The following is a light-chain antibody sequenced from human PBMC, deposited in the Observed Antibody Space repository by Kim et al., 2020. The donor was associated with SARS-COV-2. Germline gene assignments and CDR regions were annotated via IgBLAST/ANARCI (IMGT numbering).Light chain of an antibody. Sequence: GQAITITGAGTSSDVGGYNYVSWYQQHPGKAPKLMIYDVSNRPSGVSNRFSGSKSGNTASLTISGLQAEDEADYYCSSYTSSSTSRFGTGTKVTVL. CDR1: SSDVGGYNY. V-gene: IGLV2-14*03. CDR2: DVS. J-gene: IGLJ1*01. CDR3: SSYTSSSTSR.